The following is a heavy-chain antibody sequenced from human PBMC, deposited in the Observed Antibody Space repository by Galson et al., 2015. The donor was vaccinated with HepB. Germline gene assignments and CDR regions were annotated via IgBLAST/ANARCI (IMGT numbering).Heavy chain of an antibody. CDR3: ARAVAGNYKIPFDY. CDR2: ISWNSGSI. J-gene: IGHJ4*02. D-gene: IGHD1-7*01. V-gene: IGHV3-9*01. Sequence: SLRLSCAASGFTFDDYAMHWVRQAPGKGLEWVSGISWNSGSIGYADSVKGRFTISRDNAKNTLYLQMNSLRAEDTAVYYCARAVAGNYKIPFDYWGQGTLVTVSS. CDR1: GFTFDDYA.